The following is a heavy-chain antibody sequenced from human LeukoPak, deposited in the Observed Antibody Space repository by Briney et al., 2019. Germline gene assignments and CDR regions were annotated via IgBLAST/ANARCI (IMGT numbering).Heavy chain of an antibody. Sequence: PGGSLRLSCAASGFTFSSYGMHWVRQAPGKGLEWVAFIRYDGSNKYYADSVKGRFTISRDNSKNTLYLQMNSLRAEDTAVYYCAKDPYDFWSGYSHFGYWGQGTLVTVSS. V-gene: IGHV3-30*02. CDR1: GFTFSSYG. CDR3: AKDPYDFWSGYSHFGY. D-gene: IGHD3-3*01. J-gene: IGHJ4*02. CDR2: IRYDGSNK.